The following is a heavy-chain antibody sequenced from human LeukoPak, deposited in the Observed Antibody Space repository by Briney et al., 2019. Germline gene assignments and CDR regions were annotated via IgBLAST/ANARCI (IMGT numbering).Heavy chain of an antibody. CDR1: GFTFSDYY. J-gene: IGHJ4*02. D-gene: IGHD3-16*01. CDR3: ARAEFGGTRLVPDY. Sequence: GGSLRLSCAASGFTFSDYYMHWIRQAPGKGLEWLSYISTGSTYSNHADSVKGRFTISRDNAKNSLFLQMNSLRPEDTAVYYCARAEFGGTRLVPDYWGQGTLVTVSS. CDR2: ISTGSTYS. V-gene: IGHV3-11*06.